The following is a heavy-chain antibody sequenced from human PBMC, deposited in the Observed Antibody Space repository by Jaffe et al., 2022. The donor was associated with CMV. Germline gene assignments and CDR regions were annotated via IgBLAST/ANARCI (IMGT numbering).Heavy chain of an antibody. Sequence: QVQLQESGPGLVKPSETLSLTCSVSGASISSHYWSWIRQPPGKGLEWIGYINSSGSTNKNPSLKSRVSMSIDTSQNHFSLKLTSVTAADTAVYFCTRIARDSFEIWGQGTMVTVSS. CDR3: TRIARDSFEI. J-gene: IGHJ3*02. V-gene: IGHV4-59*11. CDR2: INSSGST. D-gene: IGHD2-21*01. CDR1: GASISSHY.